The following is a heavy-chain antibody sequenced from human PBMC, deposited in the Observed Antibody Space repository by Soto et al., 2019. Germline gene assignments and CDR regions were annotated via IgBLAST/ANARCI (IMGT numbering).Heavy chain of an antibody. D-gene: IGHD3-16*01. CDR2: ITWHSGTI. CDR3: AKEMITFGDFNYYYMDV. J-gene: IGHJ6*03. CDR1: GFTFDQYT. Sequence: VQLVESGGGLVQPGRSLRLACAASGFTFDQYTMHWVRQAPGKGLEWVSSITWHSGTIGYADSVKGRFTISRDNAKNSLYLQMNSLRGEDTALYYGAKEMITFGDFNYYYMDVWGNGTTVTVSS. V-gene: IGHV3-9*01.